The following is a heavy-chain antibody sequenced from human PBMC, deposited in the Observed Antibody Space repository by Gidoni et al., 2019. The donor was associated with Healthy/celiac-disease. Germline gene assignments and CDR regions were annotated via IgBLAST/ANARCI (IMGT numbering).Heavy chain of an antibody. CDR3: ARAFAGFLEFAGFDY. Sequence: QVQLVQSGAEVKKPGSSVKVSCKASGGPFSSYAISWVRQAPGQGLEWMGGIIPIFGTANYAQKFQGRVTITADESTSTAYMELSSLRSEDTAVYYCARAFAGFLEFAGFDYWGQGTLVTVSS. CDR2: IIPIFGTA. D-gene: IGHD3-3*01. J-gene: IGHJ4*02. CDR1: GGPFSSYA. V-gene: IGHV1-69*01.